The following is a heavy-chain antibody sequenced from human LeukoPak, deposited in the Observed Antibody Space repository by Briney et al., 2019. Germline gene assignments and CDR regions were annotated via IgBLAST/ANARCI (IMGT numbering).Heavy chain of an antibody. D-gene: IGHD1-14*01. V-gene: IGHV3-53*01. Sequence: GGSLRLSCAASGLTVSSNYMSWVRQAPGKGLEWVSVIYSGGSTYYAASVKGRFTISRDNSKNTLYLQMNSLRAEDTAVYYCARDLNRLRRGFDPWGQGTLVTVSS. J-gene: IGHJ5*02. CDR3: ARDLNRLRRGFDP. CDR2: IYSGGST. CDR1: GLTVSSNY.